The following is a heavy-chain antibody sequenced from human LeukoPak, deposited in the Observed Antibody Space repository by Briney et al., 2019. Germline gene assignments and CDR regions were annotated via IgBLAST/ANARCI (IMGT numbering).Heavy chain of an antibody. CDR1: GFTFSSYA. Sequence: GGSLRLSCAASGFTFSSYAMSWVRQAPGKGLEWVSAISGSGGSTYYADSVKGRFTISRDNSKNTLYLQMNSLRAEDTAVYYCAKGFYDSPRSTRYYCYCMAVWGQGTTVKVSS. V-gene: IGHV3-23*01. CDR3: AKGFYDSPRSTRYYCYCMAV. J-gene: IGHJ6*01. CDR2: ISGSGGST. D-gene: IGHD3-9*01.